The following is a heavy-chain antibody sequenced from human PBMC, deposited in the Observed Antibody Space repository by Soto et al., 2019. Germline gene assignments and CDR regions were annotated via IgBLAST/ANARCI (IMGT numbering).Heavy chain of an antibody. CDR2: IIPIFGTA. D-gene: IGHD6-19*01. J-gene: IGHJ4*02. CDR1: GDTFSSYA. V-gene: IGHV1-69*01. CDR3: ARGEKVAVACTFFSADFDY. Sequence: QVQLVQCGAEVKKPGSSVKVSCKASGDTFSSYAISWVRQAPGQGLEWMGGIIPIFGTANYAQKFQGRVTLTTHESTSTAYMELSSLRSEDTAVYYCARGEKVAVACTFFSADFDYWGQGTLVTVSS.